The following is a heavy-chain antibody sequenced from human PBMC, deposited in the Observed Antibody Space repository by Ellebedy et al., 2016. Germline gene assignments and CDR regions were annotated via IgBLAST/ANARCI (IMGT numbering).Heavy chain of an antibody. V-gene: IGHV3-21*01. D-gene: IGHD6-6*01. CDR1: GFTFNTYT. CDR3: ARGHSTSSSFDY. J-gene: IGHJ4*02. Sequence: GESLKISCAASGFTFNTYTVNWVRQAPGKGLEWVSSITSISSYIYYADSVMGRFTISRDNAKNSLYLQMNSLRAEDTAVYYCARGHSTSSSFDYWGQGTLVTVSS. CDR2: ITSISSYI.